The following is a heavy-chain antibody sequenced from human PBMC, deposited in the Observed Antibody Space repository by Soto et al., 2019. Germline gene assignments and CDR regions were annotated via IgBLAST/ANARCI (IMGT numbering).Heavy chain of an antibody. D-gene: IGHD5-12*01. J-gene: IGHJ3*02. CDR2: ISSSSTI. CDR3: ATWHLREHAYDI. CDR1: GFTFSSYS. Sequence: GGSLRLSCAASGFTFSSYSMNWVRQAPGKGLEWVSYISSSSTIYYADSVKGRFTISRDNAKNSLYLQMNSLRDEDTALYFCATWHLREHAYDIWGQGTMVTVSS. V-gene: IGHV3-48*02.